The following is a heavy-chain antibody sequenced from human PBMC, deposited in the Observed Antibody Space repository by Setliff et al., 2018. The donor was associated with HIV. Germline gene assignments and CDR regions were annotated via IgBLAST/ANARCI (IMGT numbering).Heavy chain of an antibody. Sequence: GGSLRLSCAASEFTFRTHAMSWVRQAPGKGLEWVSGISGSGGSTYYADSVKGRFTISRDNAKNSLYLQMNSLRAEDTAVYYCALGGYGIAAAGTIYYYYGLDVWGQGTLVTVSS. CDR1: EFTFRTHA. CDR3: ALGGYGIAAAGTIYYYYGLDV. CDR2: ISGSGGST. V-gene: IGHV3-23*01. J-gene: IGHJ6*02. D-gene: IGHD6-13*01.